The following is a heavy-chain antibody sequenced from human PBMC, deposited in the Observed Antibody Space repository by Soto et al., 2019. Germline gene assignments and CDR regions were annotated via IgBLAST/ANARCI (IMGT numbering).Heavy chain of an antibody. CDR3: TRGLASGDY. J-gene: IGHJ4*02. D-gene: IGHD6-6*01. Sequence: QVQLVQPGAEVKKPGASVKFSCKASGYIFTNFYIHWVRQAPGQGLEWIGIINPNGGSTNYAQNFQGRDTMTRDTSTSTVYMDLSSLRSEDTAVYYCTRGLASGDYWGQGTLITVSS. CDR1: GYIFTNFY. V-gene: IGHV1-46*03. CDR2: INPNGGST.